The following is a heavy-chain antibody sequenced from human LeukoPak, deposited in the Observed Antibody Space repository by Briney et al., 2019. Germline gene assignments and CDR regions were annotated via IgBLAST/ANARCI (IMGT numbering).Heavy chain of an antibody. J-gene: IGHJ4*02. Sequence: PGGSLRLSCVASGFTFSDYYMSWIRQAPGKGLEWVSYISSSGSTIYYADSVKGRFTISRDNAKNSLYLQMNSLRAEDTAVYYCASRSIQLWTIDYWGQGTLVTVSS. CDR2: ISSSGSTI. CDR3: ASRSIQLWTIDY. V-gene: IGHV3-11*04. CDR1: GFTFSDYY. D-gene: IGHD5-18*01.